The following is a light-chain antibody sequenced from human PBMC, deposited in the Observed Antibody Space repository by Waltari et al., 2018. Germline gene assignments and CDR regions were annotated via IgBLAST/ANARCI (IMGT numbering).Light chain of an antibody. V-gene: IGLV3-19*01. J-gene: IGLJ2*01. CDR2: DNN. Sequence: SSELTQDPAVSVSLGQPVRIACPGDSLRLFYESCFHQKPGQAPALVIYDNNNRPSGIPDRFSASTSGRTASLTITGAQAGDEADYYCHSRDSSGDVIIGGGTKLTVV. CDR1: SLRLFY. CDR3: HSRDSSGDVI.